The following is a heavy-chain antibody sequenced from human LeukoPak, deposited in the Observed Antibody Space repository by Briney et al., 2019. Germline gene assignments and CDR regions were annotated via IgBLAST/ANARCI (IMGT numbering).Heavy chain of an antibody. V-gene: IGHV1-2*02. D-gene: IGHD5-18*01. J-gene: IGHJ4*02. Sequence: ASVKVSCKASGYTFTSYYMHWVRQAPGLGLEWMGWINPNSGGTNYAQKFQGRVTMTRDTSISTAYMELSRLRSDDTAVYYCARGDRIQLWLLYYFDYWGQGTLVTVSS. CDR2: INPNSGGT. CDR3: ARGDRIQLWLLYYFDY. CDR1: GYTFTSYY.